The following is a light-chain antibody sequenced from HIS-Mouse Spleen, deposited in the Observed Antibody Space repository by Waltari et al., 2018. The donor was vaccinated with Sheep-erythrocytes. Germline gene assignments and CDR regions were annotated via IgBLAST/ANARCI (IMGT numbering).Light chain of an antibody. CDR3: QVWDSSSDHYV. CDR1: NMGSKR. CDR2: DDS. V-gene: IGLV3-21*03. Sequence: SYVLTQPPSVSVAPGKTARIPGGGNNMGSKRVHWYQQKPGQAPVLVVYDDSDRPSGIPERFSGSNSGNTATLTISRVEAGDEADYYCQVWDSSSDHYVFGTGTKVTVL. J-gene: IGLJ1*01.